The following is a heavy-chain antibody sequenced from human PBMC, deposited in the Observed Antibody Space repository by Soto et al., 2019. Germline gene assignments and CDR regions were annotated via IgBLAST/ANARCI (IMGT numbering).Heavy chain of an antibody. V-gene: IGHV3-30*18. J-gene: IGHJ4*02. Sequence: QVQRVESGGGVVQPGRSLRLSCAASGFTFSSYAMHWVRQAPGKGLEWVAVISYDGSDKYDADSVKGRFTISRDNSTKTLHMRINGLIADHKPVYYCAKALGELSPEIHDYWGQGTLITVSS. CDR1: GFTFSSYA. D-gene: IGHD1-26*01. CDR2: ISYDGSDK. CDR3: AKALGELSPEIHDY.